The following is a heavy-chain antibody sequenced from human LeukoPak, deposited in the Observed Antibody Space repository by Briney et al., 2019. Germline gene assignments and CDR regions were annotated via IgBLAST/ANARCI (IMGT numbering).Heavy chain of an antibody. Sequence: ASVNVSCKASGYSFTSYDINWVRQAAGQGLEWMGWMSPISGNTGYAQKFQGRLSMTRNTAINTAYMELSGLRSEDTAVYYCARESGDILVVPYYWGQGTLVTVSS. CDR2: MSPISGNT. J-gene: IGHJ4*02. CDR3: ARESGDILVVPYY. CDR1: GYSFTSYD. V-gene: IGHV1-8*01. D-gene: IGHD2-2*01.